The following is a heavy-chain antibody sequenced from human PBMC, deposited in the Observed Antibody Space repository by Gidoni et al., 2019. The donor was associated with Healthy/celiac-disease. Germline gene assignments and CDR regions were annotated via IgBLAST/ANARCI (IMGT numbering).Heavy chain of an antibody. V-gene: IGHV4-34*01. Sequence: QVQLQQWGAGLLKPSETLSLTCAVYGGSFSGYYWSWIRQPPGKGLEWIGEINHSGSTNYNPSLKSRVTISVDTSKNQFSLKLSSVTAADTAVYYCARVRRMVRGVHDYWGQGTLVTVSS. D-gene: IGHD3-10*01. CDR2: INHSGST. CDR3: ARVRRMVRGVHDY. CDR1: GGSFSGYY. J-gene: IGHJ4*02.